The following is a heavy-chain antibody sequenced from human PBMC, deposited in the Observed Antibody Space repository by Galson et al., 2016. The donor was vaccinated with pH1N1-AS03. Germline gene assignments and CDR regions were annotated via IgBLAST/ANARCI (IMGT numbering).Heavy chain of an antibody. CDR1: GFSLSTSGVG. D-gene: IGHD6-13*01. V-gene: IGHV2-5*02. CDR3: AHTGAAAGDAPNEY. CDR2: IYWDDDK. J-gene: IGHJ4*02. Sequence: PALVKPTQTLTLTCTFSGFSLSTSGVGVGWIRQPPGKALEWLALIYWDDDKRYSPSLKSRLTITKDTSKNQVVLTMTNMDPVDTATYYCAHTGAAAGDAPNEYWGQGTLVTVSS.